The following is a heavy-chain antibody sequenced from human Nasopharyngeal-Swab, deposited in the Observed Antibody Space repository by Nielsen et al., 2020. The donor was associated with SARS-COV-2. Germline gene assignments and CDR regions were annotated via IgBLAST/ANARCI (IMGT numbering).Heavy chain of an antibody. J-gene: IGHJ4*02. CDR2: IKSKSDGGTT. D-gene: IGHD1-14*01. Sequence: GASLQISCAASGFTFTNAWMGWVRQAPGKGLEWVGRIKSKSDGGTTGYAAPVKGRFSISRDDSRNTIYVQMNTLQTEDTAVYYCTTDRGITERPLFDFWGQGTLVTVSS. V-gene: IGHV3-15*01. CDR3: TTDRGITERPLFDF. CDR1: GFTFTNAW.